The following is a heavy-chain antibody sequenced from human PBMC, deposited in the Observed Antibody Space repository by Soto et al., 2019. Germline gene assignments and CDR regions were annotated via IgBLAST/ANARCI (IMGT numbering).Heavy chain of an antibody. V-gene: IGHV5-51*01. J-gene: IGHJ4*02. CDR2: IYPGDHET. D-gene: IGHD6-13*01. CDR1: GYXFSNFL. CDR3: ARSPRSSPYFDY. Sequence: PXEXLKISFQCSGYXFSNFLLVWVRQLPGKGLEWMGIIYPGDHETRYSPSFHGKVTISADKSINTAYLQWNSLEASDTAFYFCARSPRSSPYFDYWGQGALVTVSS.